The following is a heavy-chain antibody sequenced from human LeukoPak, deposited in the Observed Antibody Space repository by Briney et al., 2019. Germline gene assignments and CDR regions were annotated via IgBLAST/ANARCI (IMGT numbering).Heavy chain of an antibody. V-gene: IGHV4-34*01. CDR1: GESFSSYF. D-gene: IGHD4-17*01. Sequence: SETLSLTCGVSGESFSSYFWSWIRQSPGEGLEWLGQIRHGGVTTYNPSLMGRVTISVDTSKNQFSLKLSSVTAADTAVYYCARVVRGYGDYEDYWGQGTLVTVSS. CDR2: IRHGGVT. CDR3: ARVVRGYGDYEDY. J-gene: IGHJ4*02.